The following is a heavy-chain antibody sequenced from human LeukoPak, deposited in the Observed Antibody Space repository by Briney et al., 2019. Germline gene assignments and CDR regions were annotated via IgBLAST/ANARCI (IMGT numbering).Heavy chain of an antibody. D-gene: IGHD3-9*01. CDR3: ARVDILTSYFDY. V-gene: IGHV1-69*02. CDR1: GGTFSSYT. Sequence: ASVKVSCKASGGTFSSYTISWVRQAPGQGLEWMGRIIPILGIANYAQKFQGRVTITADKSTSTAYMELSSLRSEDTAVYYCARVDILTSYFDYWGQGTLVTVSS. J-gene: IGHJ4*02. CDR2: IIPILGIA.